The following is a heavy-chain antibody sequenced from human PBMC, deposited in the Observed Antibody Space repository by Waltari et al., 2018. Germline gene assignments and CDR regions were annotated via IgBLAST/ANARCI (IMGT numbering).Heavy chain of an antibody. CDR1: GFTFGDYA. Sequence: EVQLVESGGGLVQPGRSLRLSCTASGFTFGDYAMNWVRQAPGKGMRWIGFIRSEPDGGTAEYAASVKGGFTISRDDSKSIAYLQMNSLKTEDTAVYYCARDAPYPYFFDYWGQGTLVTVSS. V-gene: IGHV3-49*04. CDR3: ARDAPYPYFFDY. J-gene: IGHJ4*02. CDR2: IRSEPDGGTA.